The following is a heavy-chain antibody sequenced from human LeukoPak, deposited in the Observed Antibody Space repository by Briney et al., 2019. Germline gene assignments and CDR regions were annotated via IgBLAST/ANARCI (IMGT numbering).Heavy chain of an antibody. V-gene: IGHV1-69*05. Sequence: ASVKVSCKASGGTFSSYAISWVRQAPGQGLEWMGGIIPIFGTANYAQKFQGRVTITTDESTSTAYMELSSLRSEDTAVYYCARDRASAPVLRYFDWSEGFDPWGQGTLVTVSS. CDR1: GGTFSSYA. J-gene: IGHJ5*02. CDR2: IIPIFGTA. CDR3: ARDRASAPVLRYFDWSEGFDP. D-gene: IGHD3-9*01.